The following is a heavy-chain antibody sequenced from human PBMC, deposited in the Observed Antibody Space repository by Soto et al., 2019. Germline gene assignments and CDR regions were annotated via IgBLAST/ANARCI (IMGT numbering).Heavy chain of an antibody. Sequence: SETLSLTCTVSGGSISSGYWTWIRQSPGKGLEWIGYIYYSGSTKYNPSLKSRVTISIGTSKYQFSLKLSFVAAADTAVYYCARGYGPGFPYYYGMDVWGQGTTVTVSS. CDR3: ARGYGPGFPYYYGMDV. CDR2: IYYSGST. V-gene: IGHV4-59*08. D-gene: IGHD3-10*01. CDR1: GGSISSGY. J-gene: IGHJ6*02.